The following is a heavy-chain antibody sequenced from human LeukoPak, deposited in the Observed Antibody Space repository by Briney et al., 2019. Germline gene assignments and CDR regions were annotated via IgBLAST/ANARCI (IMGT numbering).Heavy chain of an antibody. V-gene: IGHV1-3*01. J-gene: IGHJ4*02. CDR1: GYTFTSYA. Sequence: ASVKVSCKASGYTFTSYAMHWVRQAPGQRLEWMGWINAGNGNTKYSQKFQGRVTITRDTSASTAYMELSSLRSEDTAVYYCARGVRVGATPLMGYWGQGTLVTVSS. CDR2: INAGNGNT. D-gene: IGHD1-26*01. CDR3: ARGVRVGATPLMGY.